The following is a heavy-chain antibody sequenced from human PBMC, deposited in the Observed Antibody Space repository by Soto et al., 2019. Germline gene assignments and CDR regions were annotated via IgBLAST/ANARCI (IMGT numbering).Heavy chain of an antibody. Sequence: SETLSLTCTVSGGSITSSSYYWGWIRQPPGKGLEWIGGIYYSGRSYYNPSLKSRVTMSVDTSKNQFSLTLNSVTAADAAVYYCARQRNTVVTQAYFDHWGQGTLVTVSS. CDR3: ARQRNTVVTQAYFDH. CDR1: GGSITSSSYY. D-gene: IGHD2-21*02. V-gene: IGHV4-39*01. J-gene: IGHJ4*02. CDR2: IYYSGRS.